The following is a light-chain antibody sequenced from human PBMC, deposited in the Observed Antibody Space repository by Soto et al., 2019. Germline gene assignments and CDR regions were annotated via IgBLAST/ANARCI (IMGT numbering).Light chain of an antibody. J-gene: IGLJ2*01. Sequence: QSVLTQPRSVSGSPGQSVTISCTGTSSDVGGYNSVSWYQQHPGKAPKLMIFDVSKRPSGVPDRFSGSKSGNTASLTISGIQAEDEGDYYGCSYAGSFVVVGGGSKLTVL. V-gene: IGLV2-11*01. CDR2: DVS. CDR1: SSDVGGYNS. CDR3: CSYAGSFVV.